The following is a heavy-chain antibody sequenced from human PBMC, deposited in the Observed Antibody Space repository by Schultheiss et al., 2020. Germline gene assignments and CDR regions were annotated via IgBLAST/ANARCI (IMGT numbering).Heavy chain of an antibody. D-gene: IGHD2-15*01. CDR1: GFTFSSYA. J-gene: IGHJ4*02. Sequence: GGSLRLSCSASGFTFSSYAMHWVRQAPGKGLEWVSAISGSGGSTYYADSVKGRFTISRDNSKNTLYLQMNSLRAEDTAVYYCAKDKRDIVVVVAASYYFDDWGQGTLVTVSS. CDR2: ISGSGGST. CDR3: AKDKRDIVVVVAASYYFDD. V-gene: IGHV3-23*01.